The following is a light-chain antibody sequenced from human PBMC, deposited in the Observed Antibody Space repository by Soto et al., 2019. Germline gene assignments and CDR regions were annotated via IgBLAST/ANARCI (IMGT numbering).Light chain of an antibody. CDR3: QLYDNSLLP. CDR2: GAS. J-gene: IGKJ2*01. CDR1: QSVSSSY. V-gene: IGKV3-20*01. Sequence: EIVLTQSPATLSLSPGERATLSCRASQSVSSSYLACYQQKPGQAPRLLIYGASTRATDIPDRLSGSGSGTDFTLVISRLEPEDFAVYYCQLYDNSLLPFGQGTNLHI.